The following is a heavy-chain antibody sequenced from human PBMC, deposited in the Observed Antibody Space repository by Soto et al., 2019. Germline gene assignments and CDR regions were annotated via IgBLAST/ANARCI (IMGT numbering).Heavy chain of an antibody. Sequence: SQTLSLPCAVSGDSVSTNSAAWNWIRQSPSGGLEWLGRTYYRSKWYNDYAVSVKSRININADTSKNQISLQLNSVTPEDTAVYYCARAGPDYYYYGLDVWGQGTTVTVSS. V-gene: IGHV6-1*01. CDR3: ARAGPDYYYYGLDV. J-gene: IGHJ6*02. CDR2: TYYRSKWYN. D-gene: IGHD3-10*01. CDR1: GDSVSTNSAA.